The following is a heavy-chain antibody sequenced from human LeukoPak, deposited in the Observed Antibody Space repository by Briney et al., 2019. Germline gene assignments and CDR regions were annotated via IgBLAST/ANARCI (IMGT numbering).Heavy chain of an antibody. CDR1: GGSFSGYY. CDR2: INHSGST. CDR3: ARATTVTTYDY. V-gene: IGHV4-34*01. D-gene: IGHD4-17*01. J-gene: IGHJ4*02. Sequence: SETLSLTCAVYGGSFSGYYWSWIRQPPGKGLEWIGEINHSGSTYYNPSLKSRVTISVDTSKNQFSLKLSSVTAADTAVYYCARATTVTTYDYWGQGTLVTVSS.